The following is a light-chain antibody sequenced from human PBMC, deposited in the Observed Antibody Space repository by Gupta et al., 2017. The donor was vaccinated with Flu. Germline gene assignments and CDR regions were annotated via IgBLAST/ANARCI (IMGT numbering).Light chain of an antibody. Sequence: SMSCTGTTSDVGGDSAGSWYHQRPGTAANLMLYDVSNRHSGMTNRCSCSKSGTTATITISGLQAEDEADYYCSSYTNGSTIVVAFGGGTKLTVL. CDR3: SSYTNGSTIVVA. J-gene: IGLJ2*01. CDR2: DVS. CDR1: TSDVGGDSA. V-gene: IGLV2-14*04.